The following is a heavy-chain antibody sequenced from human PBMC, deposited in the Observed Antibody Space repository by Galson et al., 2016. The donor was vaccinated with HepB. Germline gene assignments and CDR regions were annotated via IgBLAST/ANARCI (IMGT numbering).Heavy chain of an antibody. CDR2: ISASGGSK. CDR1: GLSLSPYA. V-gene: IGHV3-23*01. Sequence: SLRLSCAGSGLSLSPYAMSWGRQAPGKGLEWVSGISASGGSKTYADSVRGRFIISRDNSNNKLFLQMNSLITEDTAIYFCAKDRLSGHGDYSWGIFDIWGRGTEVTVSS. D-gene: IGHD4-17*01. J-gene: IGHJ3*02. CDR3: AKDRLSGHGDYSWGIFDI.